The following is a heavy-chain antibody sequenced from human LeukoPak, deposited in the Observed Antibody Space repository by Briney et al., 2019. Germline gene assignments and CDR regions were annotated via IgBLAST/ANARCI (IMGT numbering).Heavy chain of an antibody. CDR1: GFTFSSYW. D-gene: IGHD2-21*01. J-gene: IGHJ5*02. CDR3: ARATASNWFDP. Sequence: PGGSLRLSCAASGFTFSSYWMSWVRQAPGKGLEWVANIKQDGSEKHYVDSVKGRFTISRDNAKNSLSLQMNSLRAEDTAVYYCARATASNWFDPWGQGTLVTVSS. CDR2: IKQDGSEK. V-gene: IGHV3-7*01.